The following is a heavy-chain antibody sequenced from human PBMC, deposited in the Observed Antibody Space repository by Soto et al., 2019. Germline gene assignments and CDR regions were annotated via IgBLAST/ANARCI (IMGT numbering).Heavy chain of an antibody. D-gene: IGHD1-26*01. V-gene: IGHV3-33*01. Sequence: GGSLRLSCAASGFTLSSYGMHWVRQAPGKGLEWVAVLWYDGSSKYYADSVKGRFTISRDISKNTLFLQMNSLRAEDTAVYYCARDSGSTGSYSLDYWGQGTLVTVSS. J-gene: IGHJ4*01. CDR3: ARDSGSTGSYSLDY. CDR2: LWYDGSSK. CDR1: GFTLSSYG.